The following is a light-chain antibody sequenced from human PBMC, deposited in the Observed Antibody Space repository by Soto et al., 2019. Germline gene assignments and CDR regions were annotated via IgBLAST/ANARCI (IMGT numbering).Light chain of an antibody. V-gene: IGKV3-11*01. CDR3: QQRSNWPS. J-gene: IGKJ3*01. CDR1: QSVSNY. CDR2: DAS. Sequence: DIVLTQSPATLSLSPGERATLSCRASQSVSNYLAWYQQKPGQAPRLLIYDASNRATGIPARFSGSGSGTDFTLTISSLEPEHFAVYYCQQRSNWPSFGPGTKVDIK.